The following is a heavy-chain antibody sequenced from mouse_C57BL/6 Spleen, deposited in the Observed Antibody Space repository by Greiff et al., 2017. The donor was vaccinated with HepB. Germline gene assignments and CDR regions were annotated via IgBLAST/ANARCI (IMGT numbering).Heavy chain of an antibody. V-gene: IGHV1-81*01. J-gene: IGHJ3*01. CDR2: IYPRSGNT. Sequence: QVHVKQSGAELARPGASVKLSCKASGYTFTSYGISWVKQRTGKGLEWIGEIYPRSGNTYYNEKFKGKATLTADKSSSTAYRELRSLTSEDSAVYVCAREDYGSSYWGQGTLVTVSA. D-gene: IGHD1-1*01. CDR3: AREDYGSSY. CDR1: GYTFTSYG.